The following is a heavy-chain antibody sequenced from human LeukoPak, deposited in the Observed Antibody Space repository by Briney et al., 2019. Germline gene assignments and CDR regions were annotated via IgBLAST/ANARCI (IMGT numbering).Heavy chain of an antibody. D-gene: IGHD3-10*01. J-gene: IGHJ6*02. V-gene: IGHV3-66*01. CDR2: IYSDGIT. CDR1: GFTVSSNY. Sequence: GGSLRLSCAASGFTVSSNYMSWVRQAPGKGLEWVSVIYSDGITYYADSVKGRLTISRDISRNTLYLQMNSLRGEDTAVYYCARCNPSPGAGSYYNYGMDVWGQGTTVTVSS. CDR3: ARCNPSPGAGSYYNYGMDV.